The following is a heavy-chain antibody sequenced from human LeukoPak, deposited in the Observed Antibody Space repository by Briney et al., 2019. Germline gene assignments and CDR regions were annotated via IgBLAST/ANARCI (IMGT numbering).Heavy chain of an antibody. CDR2: IWYDGSNK. Sequence: PGGSLRLSCAASGFTFSSYGMHWVRQAPGKGLEWVAVIWYDGSNKYYADSVKGRFTISRDNSKNTLYLQMNSLRAEDTAVYYCAREAEYYYYYMDVWGEGTTVTVSS. V-gene: IGHV3-33*01. D-gene: IGHD1-14*01. J-gene: IGHJ6*03. CDR1: GFTFSSYG. CDR3: AREAEYYYYYMDV.